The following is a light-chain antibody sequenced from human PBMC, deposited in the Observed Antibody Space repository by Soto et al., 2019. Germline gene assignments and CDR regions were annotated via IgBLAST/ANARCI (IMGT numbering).Light chain of an antibody. CDR3: QQYGSSLFT. Sequence: DIVLTQSPGTLSLSPGERATLSCRASPSVSSKYLAWYQQKPGQPPRVLIYGTSIRATGISERFSGGRSGTDFTLTITRLESEDFAVYYCQQYGSSLFTFGPGTKVDFK. CDR1: PSVSSKY. V-gene: IGKV3-20*01. J-gene: IGKJ3*01. CDR2: GTS.